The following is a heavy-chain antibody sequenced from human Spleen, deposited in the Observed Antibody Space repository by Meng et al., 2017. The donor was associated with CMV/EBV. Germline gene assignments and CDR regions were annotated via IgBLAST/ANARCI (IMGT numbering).Heavy chain of an antibody. Sequence: GSLRLSCAVYGGSFSGHYWSWIRQPPGKGLEWIGDISHSESTNYNPSLKSRVTISIDTYKSQFSLRLTSVTAADTAVYYCARGDLGDFFFDYWGQGTLVTVSS. CDR1: GGSFSGHY. D-gene: IGHD3-16*01. J-gene: IGHJ4*02. V-gene: IGHV4-34*01. CDR3: ARGDLGDFFFDY. CDR2: ISHSEST.